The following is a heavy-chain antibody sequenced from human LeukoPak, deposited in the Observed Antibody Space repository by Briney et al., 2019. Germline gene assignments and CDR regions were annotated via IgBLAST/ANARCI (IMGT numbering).Heavy chain of an antibody. CDR2: IYHSGST. J-gene: IGHJ4*02. D-gene: IGHD3-16*02. CDR1: GGSISSGGYS. Sequence: SQTLSLTCAVSGGSISSGGYSWSWIRQPPGKGLEWIVYIYHSGSTYYNPSLKSRVTISVDRSKNQFSLKLSSVTAADTAVYYCAREYRRYYFDYWGQGTLVTVSS. V-gene: IGHV4-30-2*01. CDR3: AREYRRYYFDY.